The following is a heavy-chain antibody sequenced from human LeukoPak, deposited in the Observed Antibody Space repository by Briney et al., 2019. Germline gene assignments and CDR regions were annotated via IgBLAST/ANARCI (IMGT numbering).Heavy chain of an antibody. V-gene: IGHV4-59*12. CDR3: AREGGFYRPLDY. D-gene: IGHD2/OR15-2a*01. CDR1: GGSITDIY. J-gene: IGHJ4*02. Sequence: SETLSLTCTVSGGSITDIYWSWIRQPPGKGLEWIGYIHYSGSTDYNSSLKSRVAMSVDTSKNQFSLKLTSVTAADTAVYYCAREGGFYRPLDYSGPGTLVIVSS. CDR2: IHYSGST.